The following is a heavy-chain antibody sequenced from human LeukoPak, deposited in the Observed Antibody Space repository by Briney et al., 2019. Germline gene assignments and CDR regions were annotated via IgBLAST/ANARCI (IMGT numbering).Heavy chain of an antibody. CDR3: ARSLRVRGIPDYMDV. Sequence: GGSLRLSCAASGFTVSSNYMSWVRQAPGKGLEWVSVIYSGGSTYYADTVRGRFTISRDNSMNILYLQMNSLRVEDTAVYYCARSLRVRGIPDYMDVWGKGTTVTISS. CDR1: GFTVSSNY. D-gene: IGHD3-10*01. J-gene: IGHJ6*03. V-gene: IGHV3-53*01. CDR2: IYSGGST.